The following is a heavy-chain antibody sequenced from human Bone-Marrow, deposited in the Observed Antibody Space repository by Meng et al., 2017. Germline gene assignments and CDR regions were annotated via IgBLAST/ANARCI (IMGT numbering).Heavy chain of an antibody. Sequence: GESLKISCAASGFTFSSYAMHWVRQAPGKGLEWVAVISYDGSNKYYADSVKGRFTISRDNSKNTLHLQMNSLRAEDTAVYYCASNYDFWSGYFPYWGQGTLVTVSS. CDR2: ISYDGSNK. J-gene: IGHJ4*02. CDR1: GFTFSSYA. CDR3: ASNYDFWSGYFPY. D-gene: IGHD3-3*01. V-gene: IGHV3-30*01.